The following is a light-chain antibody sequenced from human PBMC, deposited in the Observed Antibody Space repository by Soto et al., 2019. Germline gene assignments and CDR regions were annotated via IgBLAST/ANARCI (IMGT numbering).Light chain of an antibody. CDR1: SSNIGSNY. CDR3: AAWDDSLSVWV. Sequence: QLVLTQPPSASGTPGQRVTISCSGSSSNIGSNYVYWYQQLPGTAPKLLIYSNNQWPSGVPDRFSGSKSGTSASLAISGLRSEDEADYYCAAWDDSLSVWVFGGGTQLTVL. V-gene: IGLV1-47*02. CDR2: SNN. J-gene: IGLJ3*02.